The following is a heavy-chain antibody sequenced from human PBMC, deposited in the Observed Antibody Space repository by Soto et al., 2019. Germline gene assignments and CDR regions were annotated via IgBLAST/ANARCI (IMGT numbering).Heavy chain of an antibody. J-gene: IGHJ4*02. CDR1: GFTFSSYG. CDR2: IWYDGSNK. V-gene: IGHV3-33*06. D-gene: IGHD3-22*01. CDR3: AKVGYYDSSGYYY. Sequence: GGSLRLSCAASGFTFSSYGVHWVRQAPGKGLEWVAVIWYDGSNKYYADSVKGRFTISRDNSKNTLYLQMNSLRAEDTAVYYCAKVGYYDSSGYYYWGQGTLVTVSS.